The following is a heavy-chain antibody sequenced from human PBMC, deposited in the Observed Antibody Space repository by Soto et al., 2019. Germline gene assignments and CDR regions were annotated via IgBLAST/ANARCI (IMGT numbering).Heavy chain of an antibody. CDR1: GGSISSYY. D-gene: IGHD3-22*01. CDR3: ARLYYDSSGYYHYYYGMDV. J-gene: IGHJ6*02. CDR2: IYHSGST. V-gene: IGHV4-59*08. Sequence: PSETLSLTCTVSGGSISSYYWSWIRQPPGKGLEWIGYIYHSGSTNYNPSLKSRVTISVDTSKNQFSLKLSSVTAADTAVYYCARLYYDSSGYYHYYYGMDVWGQGTTVTVSS.